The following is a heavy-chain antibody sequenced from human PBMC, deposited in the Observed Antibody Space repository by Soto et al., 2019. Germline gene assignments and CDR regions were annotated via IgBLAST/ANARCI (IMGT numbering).Heavy chain of an antibody. J-gene: IGHJ6*02. CDR1: GFTFSSYS. CDR2: ISSSSSTI. V-gene: IGHV3-48*02. D-gene: IGHD3-3*01. Sequence: GGSLRLSCAASGFTFSSYSMNWVRQAPGKGLEWVSYISSSSSTIYYADSVKGRFTISRDNAKNSLYLQMNSLRDEDTAVYYCARPSQMEWLFSPRNYYYYYGMDVWGQGTTVTVSS. CDR3: ARPSQMEWLFSPRNYYYYYGMDV.